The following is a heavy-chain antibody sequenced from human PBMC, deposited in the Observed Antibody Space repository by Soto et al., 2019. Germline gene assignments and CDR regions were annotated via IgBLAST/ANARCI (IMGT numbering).Heavy chain of an antibody. CDR3: ARYTEGDDILTSLDY. V-gene: IGHV4-31*03. Sequence: SETLSLTCTVSGGSISSGGYYWSWIRQHPGKGLEWIGYIYYSGSTYYNPSLKSRVTISVDTSKNQFSLKLSSVTAADTAVYYCARYTEGDDILTSLDYWGQGTLVTVSS. J-gene: IGHJ4*02. D-gene: IGHD3-9*01. CDR1: GGSISSGGYY. CDR2: IYYSGST.